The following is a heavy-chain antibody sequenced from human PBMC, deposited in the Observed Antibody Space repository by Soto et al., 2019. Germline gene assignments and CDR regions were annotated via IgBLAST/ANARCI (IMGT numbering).Heavy chain of an antibody. V-gene: IGHV3-9*01. CDR1: GFTFENFA. Sequence: EMQLVESGGGLVQPGRSLRLSCAVSGFTFENFALHWVRQAPGKGLEWVSGIDWNSGTIAYADSVKGRFTLSRDSATSSLYLHLDGLRPEDTAFYYCAKAPKVVTHWFDLWGQGTLVTVSS. CDR3: AKAPKVVTHWFDL. J-gene: IGHJ5*02. D-gene: IGHD2-21*02. CDR2: IDWNSGTI.